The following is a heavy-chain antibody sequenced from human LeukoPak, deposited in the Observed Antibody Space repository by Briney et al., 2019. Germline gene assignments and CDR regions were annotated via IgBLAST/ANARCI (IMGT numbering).Heavy chain of an antibody. J-gene: IGHJ6*03. CDR2: IHPNSGGT. D-gene: IGHD3-10*01. CDR3: ARDGVSMVRGVRVLDYYNYYMDV. V-gene: IGHV1-2*02. Sequence: ASVKVSCKASGYTFTGYYMHWVRQAPGQGLEWMGWIHPNSGGTNYPQKFQGRVTMTRDTSISTAYMELSRLRSDDTAVYYCARDGVSMVRGVRVLDYYNYYMDVWGKGTTVTISS. CDR1: GYTFTGYY.